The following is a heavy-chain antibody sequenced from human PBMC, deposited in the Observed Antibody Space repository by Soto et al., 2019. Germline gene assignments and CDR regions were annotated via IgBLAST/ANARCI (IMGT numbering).Heavy chain of an antibody. CDR3: ARPLYGSGSVWFDP. J-gene: IGHJ5*02. D-gene: IGHD3-10*01. V-gene: IGHV3-7*03. Sequence: GGSLRLSCSASGFTFSGDWMTWVRQAPGKGLEWVANIKEDGSEKYYVDSVKGRFTISRDNPKNSLYLQMNSLRADDTAVYYCARPLYGSGSVWFDPWGQGTLVTVSS. CDR1: GFTFSGDW. CDR2: IKEDGSEK.